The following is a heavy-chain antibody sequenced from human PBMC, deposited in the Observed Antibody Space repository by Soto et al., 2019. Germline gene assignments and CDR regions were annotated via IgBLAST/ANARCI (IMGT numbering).Heavy chain of an antibody. CDR3: AKPRSSLEWPPFDP. V-gene: IGHV3-30-3*02. D-gene: IGHD3-3*01. CDR2: VKSDGTTA. CDR1: GFTFRSYG. J-gene: IGHJ5*02. Sequence: QVKLVESGGGVVQPGRSRRLSCVTSGFTFRSYGMHWVRQSPDKGLEWVAVVKSDGTTADYIESVKGRFFISRDNSKKTGYLQRNNLRPEDTGIYYCAKPRSSLEWPPFDPWGQGTLVTVSS.